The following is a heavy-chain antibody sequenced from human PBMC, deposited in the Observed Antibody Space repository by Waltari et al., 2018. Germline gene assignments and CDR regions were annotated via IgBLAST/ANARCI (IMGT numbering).Heavy chain of an antibody. Sequence: AVSVKSRIIITPDTSKNQFSLQLNSVTSEDTAVYYCARRGYDFLIGDDMSAFHIWGQGTMVTVSS. J-gene: IGHJ3*02. CDR3: ARRGYDFLIGDDMSAFHI. V-gene: IGHV6-1*01. D-gene: IGHD3-3*01.